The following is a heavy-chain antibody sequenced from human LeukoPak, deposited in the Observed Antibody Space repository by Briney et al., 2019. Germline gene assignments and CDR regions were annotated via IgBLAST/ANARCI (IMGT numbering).Heavy chain of an antibody. V-gene: IGHV4-34*01. J-gene: IGHJ4*02. CDR2: INHSGST. CDR3: ASPVHSGSYSFDY. CDR1: GVSFSGYY. Sequence: PSETLSLTCAVYGVSFSGYYWSWLRQPPGKGLEWIGEINHSGSTNYNPSLKSRVTISVDTSKNQFSLKLSSVTAADTAVYYCASPVHSGSYSFDYWGQGTLVTVSS. D-gene: IGHD1-26*01.